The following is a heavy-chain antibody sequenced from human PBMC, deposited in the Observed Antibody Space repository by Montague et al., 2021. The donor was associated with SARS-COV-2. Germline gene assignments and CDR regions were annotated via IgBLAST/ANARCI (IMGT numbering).Heavy chain of an antibody. V-gene: IGHV6-1*01. J-gene: IGHJ6*02. CDR1: GDSVAIKRAT. CDR3: TSGREGNYNVMDV. CDR2: SYYRSKWYN. D-gene: IGHD1-1*01. Sequence: CAISGDSVAIKRATWNWVRQSPSRGLEWMGRSYYRSKWYNDYAVSVRGRVTINPDTSKNQFSLQLNSVTPENTAIYYCTSGREGNYNVMDVWGQGTTVTVAS.